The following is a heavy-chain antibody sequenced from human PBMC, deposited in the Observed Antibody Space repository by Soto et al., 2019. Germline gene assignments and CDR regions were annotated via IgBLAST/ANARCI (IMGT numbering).Heavy chain of an antibody. J-gene: IGHJ4*02. Sequence: PSETLSLTCAVSGGSISSGGYSWSWIRQPPGKGLEWVSYISSSSRTIYYADSVQGRFTISRDNAKNSLYLQMNSLRDEDTAVYYCARGNDFWVYWGQGALVTVSS. CDR1: GGSISSGGYS. CDR3: ARGNDFWVY. D-gene: IGHD3-3*01. CDR2: ISSSSRTI. V-gene: IGHV3-48*02.